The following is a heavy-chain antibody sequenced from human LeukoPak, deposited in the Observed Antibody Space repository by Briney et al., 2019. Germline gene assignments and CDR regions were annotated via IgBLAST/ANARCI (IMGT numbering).Heavy chain of an antibody. D-gene: IGHD2-15*01. CDR1: GYTFTGYY. CDR3: ARGYCSGGSCYSNYYYYYMDV. CDR2: INPNSGGT. J-gene: IGHJ6*03. Sequence: ASVKVSCRASGYTFTGYYMHWVRQAPGQGLEWMGWINPNSGGTNYAQKFQGRVTMTRDTSISTAYMELSRLRSDGTAVYYCARGYCSGGSCYSNYYYYYMDVWGKGTTVTVSS. V-gene: IGHV1-2*02.